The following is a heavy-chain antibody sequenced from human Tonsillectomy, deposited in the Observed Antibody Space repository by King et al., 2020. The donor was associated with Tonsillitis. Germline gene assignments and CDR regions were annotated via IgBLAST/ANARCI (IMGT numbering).Heavy chain of an antibody. J-gene: IGHJ3*02. CDR3: AKDLISGWYSEDAFDI. V-gene: IGHV3-23*04. CDR1: GFTFSSYA. CDR2: ISGSGGST. Sequence: VQLVESGGGLVQPGGSLRLSCAASGFTFSSYAMSWVRQAPGKGLEWVAAISGSGGSTYYADSVKGRFTISRDNSKNTLYLQMNSLRAEDTAVYYCAKDLISGWYSEDAFDIWGQGTMVTVSS. D-gene: IGHD6-19*01.